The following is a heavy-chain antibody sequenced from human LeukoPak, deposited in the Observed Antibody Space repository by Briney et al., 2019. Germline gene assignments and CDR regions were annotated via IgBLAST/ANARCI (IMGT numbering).Heavy chain of an antibody. CDR1: GGSISSGGYY. CDR2: IYHSGST. CDR3: ARAWDNWNYFENY. V-gene: IGHV4-30-2*01. Sequence: SETLSLTCTVSGGSISSGGYYWSWIRQPPGKGLEWIGYIYHSGSTYYNPSLKSRVTISVDRSKNQFSLKLSSVTAADTAVYYCARAWDNWNYFENYWGQGTLVTVSS. D-gene: IGHD1-7*01. J-gene: IGHJ4*02.